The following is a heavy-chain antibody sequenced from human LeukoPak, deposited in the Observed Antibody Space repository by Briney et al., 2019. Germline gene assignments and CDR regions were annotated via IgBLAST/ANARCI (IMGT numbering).Heavy chain of an antibody. CDR2: IWYDGSNK. CDR3: ARDRNWATRNWYFDL. J-gene: IGHJ2*01. V-gene: IGHV3-33*01. Sequence: GGSLGLSCAASGFTFRNYGMHWVRQAPGKGLEWVGVIWYDGSNKYYGDSVKGRFTISRDNSQNTLSLQMDSLRAEDTAIYYCARDRNWATRNWYFDLWGRGTLVTVSS. CDR1: GFTFRNYG. D-gene: IGHD5-24*01.